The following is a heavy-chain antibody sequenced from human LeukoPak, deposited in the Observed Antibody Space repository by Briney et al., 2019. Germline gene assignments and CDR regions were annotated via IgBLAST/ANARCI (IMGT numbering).Heavy chain of an antibody. Sequence: GGSLRLSCVASGFTFSGSWMSWVRQAPGKGLEWVATIKQDGIDKYYVDSVKGRFTISRDNADNSLFLQMNSLRGEDTAVYYCARDVGGSSSWFDFWGQGTLVTVSS. J-gene: IGHJ4*02. D-gene: IGHD6-13*01. CDR2: IKQDGIDK. CDR1: GFTFSGSW. V-gene: IGHV3-7*01. CDR3: ARDVGGSSSWFDF.